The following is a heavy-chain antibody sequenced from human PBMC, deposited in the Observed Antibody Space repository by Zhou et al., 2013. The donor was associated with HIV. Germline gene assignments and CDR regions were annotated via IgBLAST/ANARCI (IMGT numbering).Heavy chain of an antibody. V-gene: IGHV4-38-2*01. CDR1: GYSISSGYY. J-gene: IGHJ5*02. D-gene: IGHD2-8*01. Sequence: QVQLQESGPGLVKPSETLSLTCAVSGYSISSGYYWGWIRQPPGKGPEWIATIYHSGNTYYNPSLKSRVTISVDTSKNQFSLKLSSVTAADTAVYYCARAPLYTNGGWFDPWGQGTLVTVSS. CDR2: IYHSGNT. CDR3: ARAPLYTNGGWFDP.